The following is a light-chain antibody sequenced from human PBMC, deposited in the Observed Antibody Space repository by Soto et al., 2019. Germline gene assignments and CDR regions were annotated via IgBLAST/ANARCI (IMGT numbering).Light chain of an antibody. Sequence: DIQMTQSPSSVSASVGDRVTITCRASQGISSWLVWYQQKPGKAPKLLIYAASSLQSGVPSRFSGSGSGPDFTLTISSLQPEDFATYYCQQANSFPLTFGPGTKVDIK. V-gene: IGKV1-12*01. J-gene: IGKJ3*01. CDR1: QGISSW. CDR2: AAS. CDR3: QQANSFPLT.